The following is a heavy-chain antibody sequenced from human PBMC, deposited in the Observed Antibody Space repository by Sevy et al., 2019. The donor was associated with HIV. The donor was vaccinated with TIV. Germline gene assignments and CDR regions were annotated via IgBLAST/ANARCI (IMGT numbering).Heavy chain of an antibody. CDR1: GGSISSYY. V-gene: IGHV4-59*01. Sequence: SETLSLTCTVSGGSISSYYWSWIRQPPGKGLEWIGYIYYSGSTNYNPSLKSRVTISVDTSKNQFSLKLSSVTAAATAVYYCARGVEMATIIYYYYYMDVWGKGTTVTVSS. J-gene: IGHJ6*03. CDR3: ARGVEMATIIYYYYYMDV. D-gene: IGHD5-12*01. CDR2: IYYSGST.